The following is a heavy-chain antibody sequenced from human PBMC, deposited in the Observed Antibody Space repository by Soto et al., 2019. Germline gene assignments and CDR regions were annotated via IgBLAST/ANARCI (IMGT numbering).Heavy chain of an antibody. CDR1: GFTFSAFA. V-gene: IGHV3-23*01. D-gene: IGHD2-2*03. J-gene: IGHJ4*02. CDR3: AKMEGMDPWAYSFDY. CDR2: IYGGGNGP. Sequence: EVQVLESGGGLVQPGGSLRLSWAATGFTFSAFAMSWVGQAPGKGLEWVSRIYGGGNGPHYADSVKGRVTISRDNSKNTLYLQMNSLRAEDTAVYYCAKMEGMDPWAYSFDYWGQGTLVTVSS.